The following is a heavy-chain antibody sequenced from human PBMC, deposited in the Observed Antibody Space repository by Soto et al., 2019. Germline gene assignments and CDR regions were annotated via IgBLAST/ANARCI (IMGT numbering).Heavy chain of an antibody. J-gene: IGHJ6*03. CDR2: INPNSGVT. Sequence: QVQLVQSGAEVTKPGASVTVSCRASGDTFTGYYMHWVRQAPGQGLEWMGWINPNSGVTKYAQKFQGWVTMTRDTSIRTVYMELSRLRSDDTAVYYCARESGGATATGDYYYFYMDVWGTGTTVTVSS. V-gene: IGHV1-2*04. CDR1: GDTFTGYY. D-gene: IGHD5-12*01. CDR3: ARESGGATATGDYYYFYMDV.